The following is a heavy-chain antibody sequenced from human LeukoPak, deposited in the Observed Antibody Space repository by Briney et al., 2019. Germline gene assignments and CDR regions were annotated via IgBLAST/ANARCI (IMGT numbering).Heavy chain of an antibody. J-gene: IGHJ4*02. CDR1: GDSIRSYY. V-gene: IGHV4-59*12. D-gene: IGHD3-16*01. CDR2: IHYSGNT. CDR3: AGGEEVFFDF. Sequence: PSETLSLTCTVSGDSIRSYYWSWIRQPPGERLEWIGYIHYSGNTNYNPSLKDRVTISVDTSENQFSLKLTSVTAADTAVYYCAGGEEVFFDFWGQGTLVTVS.